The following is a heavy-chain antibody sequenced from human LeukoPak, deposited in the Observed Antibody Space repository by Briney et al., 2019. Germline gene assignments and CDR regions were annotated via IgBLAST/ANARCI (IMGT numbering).Heavy chain of an antibody. V-gene: IGHV3-23*01. J-gene: IGHJ5*02. CDR1: GFTFSSNA. CDR3: AKDHCSSTSCYTGNWFDP. Sequence: PGGSLTLSCAASGFTFSSNARSWGRQPPGKGLEWVVAISGSGGSTYYADSVKRRFTISIDNSKNTLYLQMNSLRAEDTAVYYCAKDHCSSTSCYTGNWFDPWGQGTLVTVSS. CDR2: ISGSGGST. D-gene: IGHD2-2*02.